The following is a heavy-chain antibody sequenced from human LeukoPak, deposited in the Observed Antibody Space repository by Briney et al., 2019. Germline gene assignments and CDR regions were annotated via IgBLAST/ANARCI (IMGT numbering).Heavy chain of an antibody. CDR2: ISCGSGTI. Sequence: GGSLRLSCAASGFTFSSYTMNWLRQAPGKGLEGVSYISCGSGTIYYADSVKGRFTISRDNAKNSLYLQMNSLRAEDTAVYYCARGRAAAGRFDYWGQGTLVTVSS. D-gene: IGHD6-13*01. V-gene: IGHV3-48*01. J-gene: IGHJ4*02. CDR1: GFTFSSYT. CDR3: ARGRAAAGRFDY.